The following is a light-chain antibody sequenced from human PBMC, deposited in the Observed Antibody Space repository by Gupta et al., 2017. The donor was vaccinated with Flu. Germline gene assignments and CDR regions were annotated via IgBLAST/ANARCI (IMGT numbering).Light chain of an antibody. J-gene: IGKJ5*01. Sequence: GDRVTITCRPSQSISSYLNWYQQKPGKAPKLLIYTASTLHSGVPSRFSGSGSGTDFTLTISSLQPEDFATYYCQQSYSIPNTFGQGTRLEIK. CDR3: QQSYSIPNT. CDR1: QSISSY. CDR2: TAS. V-gene: IGKV1-39*01.